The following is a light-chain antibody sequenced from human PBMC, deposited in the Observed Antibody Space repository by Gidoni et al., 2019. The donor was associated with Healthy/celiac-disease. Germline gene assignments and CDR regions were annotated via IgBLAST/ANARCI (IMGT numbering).Light chain of an antibody. CDR3: QQDGSSPMT. J-gene: IGKJ1*01. Sequence: EIVLTQTPGTLSLSPGERATLSCRARQSVSSSYLAWYQQKPGQAPRLLIYGASSRATGIPDRFSGSGSGTDFTLTISRLEAEDFAVYYCQQDGSSPMTFGQGTKVEIK. CDR1: QSVSSSY. V-gene: IGKV3-20*01. CDR2: GAS.